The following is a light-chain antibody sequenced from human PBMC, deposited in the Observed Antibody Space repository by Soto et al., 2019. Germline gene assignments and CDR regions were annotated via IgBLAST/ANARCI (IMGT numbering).Light chain of an antibody. CDR3: QQRSNWPLT. CDR2: DAS. CDR1: QSVSTY. J-gene: IGKJ4*01. Sequence: EIALTQSPATLSLSPGERATLSCGASQSVSTYLAWYQQKPGQAPRLLIHDASNRATGIPARFSGSGSGTDFTLTISSLEPEDFAVYFCQQRSNWPLTFGGGTKVEVK. V-gene: IGKV3-11*01.